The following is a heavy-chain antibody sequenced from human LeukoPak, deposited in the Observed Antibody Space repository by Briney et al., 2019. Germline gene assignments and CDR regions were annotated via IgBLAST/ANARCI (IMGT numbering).Heavy chain of an antibody. J-gene: IGHJ6*02. V-gene: IGHV4-34*01. CDR2: INHSGST. CDR3: ARTARYGDYFNHYYCYGMDV. D-gene: IGHD4-17*01. CDR1: GGSFSGYY. Sequence: SETLSLTCAVYGGSFSGYYWSWIRQPPGKGLEWIGEINHSGSTDYNPSLKSRVTISVDTSKNQFSLKLSSVTAADTAVYYCARTARYGDYFNHYYCYGMDVWGQGTTVTVSS.